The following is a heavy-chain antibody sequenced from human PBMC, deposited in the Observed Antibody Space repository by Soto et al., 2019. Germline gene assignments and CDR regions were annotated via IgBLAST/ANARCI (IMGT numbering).Heavy chain of an antibody. D-gene: IGHD6-13*01. V-gene: IGHV5-51*01. CDR1: GYSFTSYW. CDR2: IYPGDSDT. Sequence: PGESLKISCKGSGYSFTSYWIGWVRQMPGKGLEWMGIIYPGDSDTRYSPSFQGQVTISADKSISTAHLQWSSLKASDTAMYYCARTAAAGKYYYGTDVWGQGTTVTVSS. CDR3: ARTAAAGKYYYGTDV. J-gene: IGHJ6*02.